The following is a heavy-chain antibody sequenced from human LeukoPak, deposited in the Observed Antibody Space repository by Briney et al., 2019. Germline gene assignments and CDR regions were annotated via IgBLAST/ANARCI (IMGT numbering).Heavy chain of an antibody. D-gene: IGHD4-17*01. J-gene: IGHJ4*02. CDR1: GFTFSSYW. CDR3: ARATVTREFDY. Sequence: GGSLRLSCAASGFTFSSYWMHWVRQAPGKGLVCVSRINSDGSSTNYADSVKGRFTISSDNAKNTLYLQMNSLRAEDTAVYYCARATVTREFDYWGQGTLVTVSS. V-gene: IGHV3-74*01. CDR2: INSDGSST.